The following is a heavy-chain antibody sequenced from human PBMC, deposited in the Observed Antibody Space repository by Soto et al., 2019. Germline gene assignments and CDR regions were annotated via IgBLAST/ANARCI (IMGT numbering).Heavy chain of an antibody. D-gene: IGHD2-21*01. CDR1: GGTFSSYP. V-gene: IGHV1-69*02. CDR2: IIPILNIA. Sequence: QVQLVQSGAEVKKPGSSVKVSCKASGGTFSSYPISWVRQAPGQGLEWMGRIIPILNIANYAQKFQGRVTLTADKSTHTAYMELSSLRSEDTAVYYCARTRAATDSLYWFDPWGQGTLVTVSS. J-gene: IGHJ5*02. CDR3: ARTRAATDSLYWFDP.